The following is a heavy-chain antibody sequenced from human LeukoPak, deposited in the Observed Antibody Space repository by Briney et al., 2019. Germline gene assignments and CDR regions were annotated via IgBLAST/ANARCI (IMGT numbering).Heavy chain of an antibody. CDR2: IYYSGST. CDR1: GGSISSYY. CDR3: ATHPTVITRFDI. J-gene: IGHJ3*02. Sequence: SETLSLTCTVSGGSISSYYWSWIRQPPGKGLEWVGYIYYSGSTNYNPSLKSRVTISVDTSKNQFSLKLSSVTAADTAVYYCATHPTVITRFDIWGQGTMVTVSS. V-gene: IGHV4-59*01. D-gene: IGHD4-23*01.